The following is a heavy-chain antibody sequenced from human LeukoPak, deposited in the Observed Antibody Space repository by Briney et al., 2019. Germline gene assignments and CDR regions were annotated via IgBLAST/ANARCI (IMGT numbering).Heavy chain of an antibody. CDR3: ARESYGIDS. D-gene: IGHD5-18*01. J-gene: IGHJ4*02. Sequence: SQTLPLTCTVSGGSISSGGYYWSWIRQPPGKGLEWIGYFYYTGYTNYNPSLKSRVAISADTSKNQFSLYLTSVTAADTAVYYCARESYGIDSWGQGTLVSVSS. CDR1: GGSISSGGYY. V-gene: IGHV4-61*08. CDR2: FYYTGYT.